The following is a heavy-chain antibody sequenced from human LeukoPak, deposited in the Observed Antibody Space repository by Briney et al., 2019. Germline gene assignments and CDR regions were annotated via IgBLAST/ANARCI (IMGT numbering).Heavy chain of an antibody. D-gene: IGHD3-10*01. CDR3: AKAMVRGVTPFDY. CDR2: ISWNSGSI. J-gene: IGHJ4*02. Sequence: GRSLRLSCAASGFTFDDYAMHWVRQAPGKGLEWVSGISWNSGSIGYADSVKGRFTISRDNAKNSLYLQMNSLRAEDTALYYCAKAMVRGVTPFDYWGQGTLVTVSS. CDR1: GFTFDDYA. V-gene: IGHV3-9*01.